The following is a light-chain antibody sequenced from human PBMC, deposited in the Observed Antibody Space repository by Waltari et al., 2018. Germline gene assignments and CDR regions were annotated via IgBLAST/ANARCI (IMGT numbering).Light chain of an antibody. Sequence: DIVMTQSPDSLPVSLGERATINGTSSQRVLYRSDNKNHLGWYQQKPGLPPKLLIYWASTRESGVPDRFSGSGSGTDFTLTISSLQAEDVAVYYCQQYYSSPVTFGQGTRLEIK. CDR1: QRVLYRSDNKNH. CDR2: WAS. J-gene: IGKJ5*01. CDR3: QQYYSSPVT. V-gene: IGKV4-1*01.